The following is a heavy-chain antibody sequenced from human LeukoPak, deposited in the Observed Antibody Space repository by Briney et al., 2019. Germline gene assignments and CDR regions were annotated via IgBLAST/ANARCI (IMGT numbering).Heavy chain of an antibody. CDR2: ISSSSSYI. J-gene: IGHJ6*03. CDR3: ARDGHYYYYYMDV. V-gene: IGHV3-21*01. D-gene: IGHD3/OR15-3a*01. Sequence: QPGGSLRLSCAAPGFTFSSYSMNWVRQAPGKGLEWVSSISSSSSYIYYADSVKGRFTISRDNAKNSLYLQMNSLRAEDTAVYYCARDGHYYYYYMDVWGKGTTVTISS. CDR1: GFTFSSYS.